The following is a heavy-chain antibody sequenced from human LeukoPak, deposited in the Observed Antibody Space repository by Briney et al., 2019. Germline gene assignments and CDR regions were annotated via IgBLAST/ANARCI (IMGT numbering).Heavy chain of an antibody. CDR1: GFTFSSYS. J-gene: IGHJ6*03. D-gene: IGHD3-16*01. CDR3: AREVGGKSYYYYYMDV. V-gene: IGHV3-21*01. Sequence: GGSLRLSCAASGFTFSSYSMNWVRQAPGKGLEWVSSISSSSSYIYYADSVKGRFTISRDNAKNSLYLQMNSLRAEDTAVYYCAREVGGKSYYYYYMDVWGKGTTVTVSS. CDR2: ISSSSSYI.